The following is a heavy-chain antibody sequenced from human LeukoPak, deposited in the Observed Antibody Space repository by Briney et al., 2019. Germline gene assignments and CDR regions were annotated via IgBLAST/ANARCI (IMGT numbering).Heavy chain of an antibody. J-gene: IGHJ3*02. Sequence: GGSLRLSCAASGFTFSNYGMHWVRQAPGKGLEWVAFIRYDGSNKYYADSVKGRFTISRDNSNNTLYLQMNSLRAEDTAVYYCAKDAGWELLSLNPQSDAFDIWGQGTMVTVSS. D-gene: IGHD1-26*01. V-gene: IGHV3-30*02. CDR3: AKDAGWELLSLNPQSDAFDI. CDR1: GFTFSNYG. CDR2: IRYDGSNK.